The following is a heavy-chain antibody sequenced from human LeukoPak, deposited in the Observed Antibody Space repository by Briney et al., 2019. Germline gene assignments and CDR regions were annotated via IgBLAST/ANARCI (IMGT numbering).Heavy chain of an antibody. CDR1: GYTFTSYY. Sequence: ASVKVSFMGSGYTFTSYYMHWVRQAPGKGLEWMGLINPSSSNISYAQKLQGRVTITRDISTSSLYLELSSLRSEDTAVYYCARDDSAYYPYDFDYWGQGTLVTVSS. V-gene: IGHV1-46*04. D-gene: IGHD5-12*01. CDR2: INPSSSNI. J-gene: IGHJ4*02. CDR3: ARDDSAYYPYDFDY.